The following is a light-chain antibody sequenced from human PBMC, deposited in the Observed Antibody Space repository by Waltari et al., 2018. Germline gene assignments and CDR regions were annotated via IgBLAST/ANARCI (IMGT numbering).Light chain of an antibody. CDR3: SSFTTIGTLVV. CDR2: EVT. Sequence: QSALTQPASVSGSPGQSITISCTGTSSDVGGYNHVSWYQQQPGKAPKLLISEVTNRPSGVSNRFYGSKSGNTASLTISGLQAEDEAEYYCSSFTTIGTLVVFGGGTKLTVL. CDR1: SSDVGGYNH. V-gene: IGLV2-14*01. J-gene: IGLJ2*01.